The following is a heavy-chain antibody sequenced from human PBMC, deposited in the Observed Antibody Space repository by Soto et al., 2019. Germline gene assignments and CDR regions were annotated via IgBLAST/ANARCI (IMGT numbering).Heavy chain of an antibody. CDR2: VYHSGST. J-gene: IGHJ5*02. CDR3: ARSGPCGDCYHNWFDP. V-gene: IGHV4-4*02. D-gene: IGHD2-21*02. Sequence: SETLSLTCAVSGASISTNNWWSWVRQPPGKGLEWIGEVYHSGSTNCNPSLKSRVTISVDTSKNQFSLKLSSVTAADTAVYYCARSGPCGDCYHNWFDPWGQGTLVTVSS. CDR1: GASISTNNW.